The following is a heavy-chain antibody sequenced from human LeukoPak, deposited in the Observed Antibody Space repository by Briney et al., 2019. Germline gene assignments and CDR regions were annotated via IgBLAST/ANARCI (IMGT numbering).Heavy chain of an antibody. D-gene: IGHD3-22*01. J-gene: IGHJ4*02. CDR3: ARKLLYYYDSSGYYPFDY. CDR1: GYIFTSYA. Sequence: SVKVSCKASGYIFTSYAISWVRQAPGQGLEWMGGIIPIFGTANYAQKFQGRVTITADESTSTAYMELSSLRSEDTAVYYCARKLLYYYDSSGYYPFDYWGQGTLVTVSS. V-gene: IGHV1-69*13. CDR2: IIPIFGTA.